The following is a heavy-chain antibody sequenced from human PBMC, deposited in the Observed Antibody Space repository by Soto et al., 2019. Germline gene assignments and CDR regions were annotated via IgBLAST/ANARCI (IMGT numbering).Heavy chain of an antibody. CDR3: AKEKTTARWRDAFDI. J-gene: IGHJ3*02. CDR2: ISGSGGST. CDR1: VFTFSSYA. Sequence: PWWSLRLSCSASVFTFSSYAMSWCRQAPGKGLEWVSAISGSGGSTYYADSVKGRFTISRDNSKNTLYLQMDSLRAEDTAVYYCAKEKTTARWRDAFDIWGQGTMVTVSS. D-gene: IGHD2-15*01. V-gene: IGHV3-23*01.